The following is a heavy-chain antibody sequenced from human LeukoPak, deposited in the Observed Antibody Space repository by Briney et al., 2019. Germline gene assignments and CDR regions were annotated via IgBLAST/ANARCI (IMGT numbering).Heavy chain of an antibody. V-gene: IGHV4-59*01. CDR3: ARGGWLRSFNYYFDY. Sequence: PSETLSLTSTLSRGSINNYSWSWIRQPPGDGLEWIGYIYYSGSTDYNHSLKSRVTISVDASNDQFSLKLSSVTTADTAVYYCARGGWLRSFNYYFDYWGQGTLVSVSS. D-gene: IGHD5-12*01. CDR1: RGSINNYS. CDR2: IYYSGST. J-gene: IGHJ4*02.